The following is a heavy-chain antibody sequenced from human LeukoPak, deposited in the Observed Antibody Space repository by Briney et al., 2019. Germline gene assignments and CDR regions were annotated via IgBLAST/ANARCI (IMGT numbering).Heavy chain of an antibody. CDR3: ARGWYYDSSGYYYEAFDI. J-gene: IGHJ3*02. V-gene: IGHV1-8*01. CDR1: GYTFTSYD. CDR2: MNPNSGNT. D-gene: IGHD3-22*01. Sequence: ASVKVSCKASGYTFTSYDINWVRQATGQGLEWMGWMNPNSGNTAYAQKFQGRVTMTRNTSISTAYMELSSLRSEDTAVYYCARGWYYDSSGYYYEAFDIWGQGTMVTVSS.